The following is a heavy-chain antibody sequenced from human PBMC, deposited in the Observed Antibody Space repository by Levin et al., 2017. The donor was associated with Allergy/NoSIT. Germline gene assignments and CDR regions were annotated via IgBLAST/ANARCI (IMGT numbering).Heavy chain of an antibody. CDR2: MYDSGST. J-gene: IGHJ4*02. Sequence: PSETLSLTCTVSGGSISSYYWSWIRQPPGKGLEWIGYMYDSGSTNYNPSLKSLVTISADTSKNQFSLKLSSVTAADTAVYYCARGSRYFDWFFDYWGQGTLVTVSS. V-gene: IGHV4-59*01. CDR3: ARGSRYFDWFFDY. CDR1: GGSISSYY. D-gene: IGHD3-9*01.